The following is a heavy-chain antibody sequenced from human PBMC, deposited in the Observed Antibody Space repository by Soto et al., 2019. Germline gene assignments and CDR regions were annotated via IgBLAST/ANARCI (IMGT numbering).Heavy chain of an antibody. J-gene: IGHJ6*02. Sequence: PGGSLRLSCVASGFTFSGFGMHWVRQAPGRGLEWVAVISYDGNHEFYADFVKGRFTISRDNSKNTLYLQMSSLRAEDTAVYYCAKERADFVLVPRATSGMDVWGHGTKVTVSS. CDR1: GFTFSGFG. D-gene: IGHD3-3*01. CDR3: AKERADFVLVPRATSGMDV. CDR2: ISYDGNHE. V-gene: IGHV3-30*18.